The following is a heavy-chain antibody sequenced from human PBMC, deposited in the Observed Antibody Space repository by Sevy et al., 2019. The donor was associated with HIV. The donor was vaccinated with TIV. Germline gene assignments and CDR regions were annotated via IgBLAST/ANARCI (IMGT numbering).Heavy chain of an antibody. J-gene: IGHJ3*02. D-gene: IGHD3-10*01. V-gene: IGHV3-53*01. CDR1: GFTVSSNY. CDR3: ASAYYYDAFDI. Sequence: GGSLRLSCAASGFTVSSNYMSWVHQAPGKGLEWVSVIYSGGSTYYADSVKGRFTISRDNSKNTLYLQMNSLRAEDTAVYYCASAYYYDAFDIWGQGTMVAVSS. CDR2: IYSGGST.